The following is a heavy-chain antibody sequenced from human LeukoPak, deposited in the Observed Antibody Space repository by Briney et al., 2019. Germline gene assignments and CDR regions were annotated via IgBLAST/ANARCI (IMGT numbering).Heavy chain of an antibody. Sequence: ASVNVSCKASGYSFTSFGISSVRQAPGQGLEWMGWIRPYDGNTNHAQKFQGRITMTTDPSTSTAYMELSNLVSDDTAVYFCARDERDTCNGGPCYYFDYWGQGPLVTVSS. CDR1: GYSFTSFG. J-gene: IGHJ4*02. CDR3: ARDERDTCNGGPCYYFDY. D-gene: IGHD2-15*01. CDR2: IRPYDGNT. V-gene: IGHV1-18*04.